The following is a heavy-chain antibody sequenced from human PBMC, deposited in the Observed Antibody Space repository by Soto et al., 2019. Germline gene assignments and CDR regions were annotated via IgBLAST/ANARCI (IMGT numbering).Heavy chain of an antibody. Sequence: PGGSLRLSCAASGFTFSSYSMNWVRQAPGKGLEWVSSISSSSSYIYYADSVKGRFTISRDNAKNSLYLQMNSLRAEDTAVYYCARDGTNYYDSPHDAFDIWGQGTMVTVSS. CDR1: GFTFSSYS. J-gene: IGHJ3*02. D-gene: IGHD3-22*01. V-gene: IGHV3-21*01. CDR2: ISSSSSYI. CDR3: ARDGTNYYDSPHDAFDI.